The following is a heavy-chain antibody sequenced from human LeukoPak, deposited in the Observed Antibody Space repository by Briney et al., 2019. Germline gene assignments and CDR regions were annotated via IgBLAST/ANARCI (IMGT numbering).Heavy chain of an antibody. Sequence: PGGSLRLSCAASGFTFNSYGMHWVRQAPGKGLEWVAVISYDGSNKYYADSVKGRFTISRDNSKNTLYLQMSSLRAEDTAVYYCARELYDSSGYPFDYWGQGTLVTVSS. J-gene: IGHJ4*02. CDR1: GFTFNSYG. CDR3: ARELYDSSGYPFDY. D-gene: IGHD3-22*01. V-gene: IGHV3-30*03. CDR2: ISYDGSNK.